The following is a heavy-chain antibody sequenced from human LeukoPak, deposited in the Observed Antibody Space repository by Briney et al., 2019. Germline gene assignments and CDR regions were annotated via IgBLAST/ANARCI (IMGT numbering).Heavy chain of an antibody. D-gene: IGHD4-23*01. CDR1: GYTFTTYY. J-gene: IGHJ4*02. V-gene: IGHV1-46*01. CDR3: ARDTLYGGNSGGVDY. Sequence: GASVKVSCKASGYTFTTYYMHWVRQAPGQGLEWMGIINPSGGSTSYAQKFQGRVTMTRDTSTSTVYMELSSLRSEDTAVYYCARDTLYGGNSGGVDYWGQGTLVTVSS. CDR2: INPSGGST.